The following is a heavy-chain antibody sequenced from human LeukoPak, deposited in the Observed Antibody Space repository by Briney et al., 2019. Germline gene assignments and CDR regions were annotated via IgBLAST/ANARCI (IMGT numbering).Heavy chain of an antibody. D-gene: IGHD5-18*01. CDR3: ARDATGNTALDY. V-gene: IGHV3-74*01. J-gene: IGHJ4*02. Sequence: GGSLRLSCAASGFTFISYWMHWVRQAPGKGLVWVSRINGYGSSTDFADSVKGRFTISSDNAKNTLYLQMNSLRAEDTAVYYCARDATGNTALDYWGQGTLVTVSS. CDR2: INGYGSST. CDR1: GFTFISYW.